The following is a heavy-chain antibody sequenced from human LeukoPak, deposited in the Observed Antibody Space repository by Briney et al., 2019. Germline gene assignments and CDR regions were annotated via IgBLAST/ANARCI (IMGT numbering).Heavy chain of an antibody. CDR1: GFTFSSYS. CDR3: ARDETVYDFWSGYYTPNWFDP. D-gene: IGHD3-3*01. J-gene: IGHJ5*02. V-gene: IGHV3-48*02. CDR2: ISSSSSTI. Sequence: QPGGSLRLSCAASGFTFSSYSMNWVRQAPGKGLEWVSYISSSSSTIYYADSVKGRFTISRDNAKNSLYLQMNSLRDEDTAVYYCARDETVYDFWSGYYTPNWFDPWGQGTLVTVSS.